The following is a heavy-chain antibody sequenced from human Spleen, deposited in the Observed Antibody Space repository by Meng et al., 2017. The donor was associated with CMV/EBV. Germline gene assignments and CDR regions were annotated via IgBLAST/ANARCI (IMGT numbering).Heavy chain of an antibody. J-gene: IGHJ4*02. CDR3: ARGLVTAAIMDRIDY. CDR1: GYSISSGYY. CDR2: IYHSGST. Sequence: SETLSLTCTVSGYSISSGYYWGWIRQPPGKGLEWIGSIYHSGSTYYNPSLKSRVTISVDTSKNQFSLKLSSVTAADTAVYYCARGLVTAAIMDRIDYWGQGTLVTVSS. D-gene: IGHD2-2*02. V-gene: IGHV4-38-2*02.